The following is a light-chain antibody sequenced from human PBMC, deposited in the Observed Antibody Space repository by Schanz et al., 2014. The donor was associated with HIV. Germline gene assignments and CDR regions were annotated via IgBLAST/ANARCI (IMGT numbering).Light chain of an antibody. CDR1: QSVKSNF. CDR2: GAS. Sequence: EIVLTQSPGTLSLSPGERGTLSCRASQSVKSNFIGWYQQKPGQAPRLLIFGASNRATGIPDRFSGGESGTDFTLTISRVEPEDYAVYYCQQYNNWPLTFGGGTKVEIK. CDR3: QQYNNWPLT. V-gene: IGKV3-20*01. J-gene: IGKJ4*01.